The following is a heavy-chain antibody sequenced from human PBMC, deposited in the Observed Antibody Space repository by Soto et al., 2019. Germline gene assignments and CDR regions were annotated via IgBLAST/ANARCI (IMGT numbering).Heavy chain of an antibody. V-gene: IGHV1-69*06. D-gene: IGHD6-13*01. J-gene: IGHJ6*02. CDR2: IIPIFGTA. CDR1: GSTFSGYA. CDR3: ARDLAAAAGGMDV. Sequence: SVKVSCKASGSTFSGYAISWVRQAPGQGLEWMGGIIPIFGTANYAQKFQGRVTITADKSTSTAYMELSSLRSEDTAVYYCARDLAAAAGGMDVWGQGTTVTVSS.